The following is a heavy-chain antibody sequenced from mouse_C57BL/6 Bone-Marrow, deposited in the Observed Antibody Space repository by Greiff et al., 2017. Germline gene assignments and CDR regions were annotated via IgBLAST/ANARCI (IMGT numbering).Heavy chain of an antibody. CDR2: INPSSGYT. Sequence: QVQLQQSGAELARPGASVKMSCKASGYTFTSYTMHWVKQRPGQGLEWIGYINPSSGYTKYNQKFKDKATLTADKSSSTAYMQLSSLTSADAAVYYGERGYYGSSSWFAYWGQGTLVTVSA. J-gene: IGHJ3*01. D-gene: IGHD1-1*01. CDR1: GYTFTSYT. V-gene: IGHV1-4*01. CDR3: ERGYYGSSSWFAY.